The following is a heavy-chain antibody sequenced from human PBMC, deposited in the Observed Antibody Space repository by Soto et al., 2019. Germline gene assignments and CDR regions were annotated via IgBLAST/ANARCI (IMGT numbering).Heavy chain of an antibody. V-gene: IGHV4-34*01. D-gene: IGHD3-22*01. Sequence: SETLSLTRAVYGGSFSGYYWSWIRQPPGKGLEWIGEINHSGSTNYNPSLKSRVTISVDTSKNQFSLKLSSVTAADTAVYYCARHFYYYDSSGYYFDYWGQGTLVTVSS. CDR2: INHSGST. J-gene: IGHJ4*02. CDR1: GGSFSGYY. CDR3: ARHFYYYDSSGYYFDY.